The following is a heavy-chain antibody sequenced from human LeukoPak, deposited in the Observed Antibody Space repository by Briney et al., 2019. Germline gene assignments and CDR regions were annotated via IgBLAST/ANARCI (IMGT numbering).Heavy chain of an antibody. Sequence: GGSLRLSCAVSGFTFSSYEMNWVRQAPGKGLEWVSYISSSGSTIYYADSVKGRFTISRDNAKNSLYLQMNSLRVEDTAVYYCARNSQRWGNFDSWGQGTLVSVSS. J-gene: IGHJ4*02. V-gene: IGHV3-48*03. CDR1: GFTFSSYE. CDR2: ISSSGSTI. D-gene: IGHD5-24*01. CDR3: ARNSQRWGNFDS.